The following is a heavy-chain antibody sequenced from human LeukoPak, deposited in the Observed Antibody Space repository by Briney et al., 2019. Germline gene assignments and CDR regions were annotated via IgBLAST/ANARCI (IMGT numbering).Heavy chain of an antibody. CDR3: ARGLYCTNGVCPYYFDY. J-gene: IGHJ4*02. D-gene: IGHD2-8*01. V-gene: IGHV4-59*04. CDR1: GGSISNYY. Sequence: SETLSLTCTVSGGSISNYYWSWIRQPAGKGLEWIGTIYHSGSTYYNPSLKSRVTISVDTSKNQFSLRLSSVTAADTAVYYCARGLYCTNGVCPYYFDYWGQGTLVTVSS. CDR2: IYHSGST.